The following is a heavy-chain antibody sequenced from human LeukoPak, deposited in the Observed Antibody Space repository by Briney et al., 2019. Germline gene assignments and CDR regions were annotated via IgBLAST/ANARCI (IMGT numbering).Heavy chain of an antibody. CDR2: IIPIFGTA. CDR3: ARHSGMYNWSSAFDY. V-gene: IGHV1-69*13. D-gene: IGHD1-20*01. J-gene: IGHJ4*02. Sequence: SVKVSCKASGGTFSSYAISWVRQAPGQGLEWMGGIIPIFGTANYAQKFQGRVTITADESTSTAYMELSSLRSEDTAVYYCARHSGMYNWSSAFDYWGQGTLVTVSS. CDR1: GGTFSSYA.